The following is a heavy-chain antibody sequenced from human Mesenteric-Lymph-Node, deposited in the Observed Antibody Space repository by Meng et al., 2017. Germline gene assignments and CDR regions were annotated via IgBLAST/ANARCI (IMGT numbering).Heavy chain of an antibody. CDR3: TNDRLNH. V-gene: IGHV3-33*03. J-gene: IGHJ1*01. D-gene: IGHD3-16*01. CDR1: GFTFSSYG. Sequence: GESLKISCAASGFTFSSYGMHWVRQAPGKGLEWVAVIWYDGSNKYYADSVKGRFTISRDNAKNTVYLQMNSLRAEDTALYYCTNDRLNHWGQGALVTVSS. CDR2: IWYDGSNK.